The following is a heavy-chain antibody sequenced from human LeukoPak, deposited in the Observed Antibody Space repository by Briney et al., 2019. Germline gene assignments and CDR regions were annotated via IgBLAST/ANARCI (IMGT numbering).Heavy chain of an antibody. V-gene: IGHV3-48*01. Sequence: GGSLRLSCAASGFTFSIYAMSWVRQAPGKGLEWVSYISTTGSTKVYADSVKGRFTISRDNAKNSLYLQMNSLRAEDTAVYYCAIGLDYWGQGTLVTVSS. CDR2: ISTTGSTK. CDR3: AIGLDY. CDR1: GFTFSIYA. J-gene: IGHJ4*02.